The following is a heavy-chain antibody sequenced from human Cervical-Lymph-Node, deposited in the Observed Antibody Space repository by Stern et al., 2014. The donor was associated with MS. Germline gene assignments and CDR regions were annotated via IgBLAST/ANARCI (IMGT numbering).Heavy chain of an antibody. CDR3: ARQGDYGTLVDY. J-gene: IGHJ4*02. V-gene: IGHV5-10-1*03. CDR2: IDPSDSYV. CDR1: GYSFIGYW. Sequence: VQLVQSGAEVKKPGESLRISCKGSGYSFIGYWIIWGRQMPGKGLEWMGRIDPSDSYVNYSPSFQGHVTLSADKSISTAYLQWSSLKAADTAMYYCARQGDYGTLVDYWGQGTLVTVSS. D-gene: IGHD4-17*01.